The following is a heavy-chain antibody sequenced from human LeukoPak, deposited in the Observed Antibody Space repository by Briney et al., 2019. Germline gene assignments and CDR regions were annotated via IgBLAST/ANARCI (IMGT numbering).Heavy chain of an antibody. Sequence: KPSETLSLTCTVSGYSISSGYYWGWIRQPPGKGLEWIGSIYHSGSTYYNPSLKSRVTISVDTSKNQFSLKLSSVTAADTAVYYCARGTHCSGGSCYSGLGYWGQGTLVTVSS. CDR1: GYSISSGYY. J-gene: IGHJ4*02. V-gene: IGHV4-38-2*02. D-gene: IGHD2-15*01. CDR3: ARGTHCSGGSCYSGLGY. CDR2: IYHSGST.